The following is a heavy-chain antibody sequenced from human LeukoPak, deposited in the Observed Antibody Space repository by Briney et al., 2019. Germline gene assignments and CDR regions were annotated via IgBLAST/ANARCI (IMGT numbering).Heavy chain of an antibody. D-gene: IGHD6-19*01. V-gene: IGHV4-34*01. Sequence: SETLSPICGVNGGSFSGYYWSWIRQPPGKGLEWIGEINHSGSTNYNPSLKSRVTISVDTSKNQFSLKLSSVTAADTAVYYCARQYSSGWYKGYFQYWGQATLVTLSS. CDR1: GGSFSGYY. CDR2: INHSGST. CDR3: ARQYSSGWYKGYFQY. J-gene: IGHJ1*01.